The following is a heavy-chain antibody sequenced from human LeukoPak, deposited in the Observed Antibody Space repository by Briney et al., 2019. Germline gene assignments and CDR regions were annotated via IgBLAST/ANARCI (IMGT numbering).Heavy chain of an antibody. CDR3: ARDCLKTYYYDSSGYFPDY. CDR2: INPSGGST. D-gene: IGHD3-22*01. CDR1: GYTFSSYY. Sequence: ASVKVSCKASGYTFSSYYMHWVRQAPGQGLEWMGIINPSGGSTSYAQKFQGRVTMTRDMSTSTVYMELSSLRSEDTAVYYCARDCLKTYYYDSSGYFPDYWGQGTLVTVSS. J-gene: IGHJ4*02. V-gene: IGHV1-46*01.